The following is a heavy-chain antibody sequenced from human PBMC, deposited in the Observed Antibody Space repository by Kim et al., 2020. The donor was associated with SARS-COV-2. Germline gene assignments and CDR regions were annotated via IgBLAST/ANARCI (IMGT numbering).Heavy chain of an antibody. V-gene: IGHV4-34*01. D-gene: IGHD1-1*01. CDR2: INHSGST. Sequence: SETLSLTCAVYGGSFSGYYWSWIRQRPGKGLGWVGEINHSGSTKNNPPLKSRVTISVDTSKNQFSLKLSSVTATAAAVYYCARNTTDYWGQGTLVTVSS. CDR3: ARNTTDY. CDR1: GGSFSGYY. J-gene: IGHJ4*02.